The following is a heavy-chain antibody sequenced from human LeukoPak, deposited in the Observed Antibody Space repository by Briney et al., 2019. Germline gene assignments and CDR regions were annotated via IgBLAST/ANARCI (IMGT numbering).Heavy chain of an antibody. V-gene: IGHV7-4-1*02. Sequence: ASVKVSCKASGYTFTSYAMNWVRQAPGQGLEWMGWINTNTGNPTYAQGFTGRFVFSLDTSVSTAYLQISSLKAEDTAVYYCAQPDSGSYQTDFDYWGQGTLVTVSS. CDR3: AQPDSGSYQTDFDY. D-gene: IGHD1-26*01. J-gene: IGHJ4*02. CDR1: GYTFTSYA. CDR2: INTNTGNP.